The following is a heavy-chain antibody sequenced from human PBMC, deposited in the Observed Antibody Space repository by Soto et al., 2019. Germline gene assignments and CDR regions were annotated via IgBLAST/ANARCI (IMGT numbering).Heavy chain of an antibody. CDR1: GFTFRTYG. D-gene: IGHD6-13*01. Sequence: LRLSCAASGFTFRTYGMNWVRRAPGGGLEWVAPISSSGSFIYYADSVKGRFTISRDDAEKSLYLQMDSMRAEDTALYYCAREPEGIAAALDYWGQGTLVTVSS. V-gene: IGHV3-21*04. CDR2: ISSSGSFI. J-gene: IGHJ4*02. CDR3: AREPEGIAAALDY.